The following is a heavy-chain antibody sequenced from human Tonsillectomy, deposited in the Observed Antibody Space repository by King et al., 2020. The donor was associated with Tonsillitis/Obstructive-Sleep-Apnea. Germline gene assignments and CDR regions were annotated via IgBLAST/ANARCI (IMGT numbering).Heavy chain of an antibody. D-gene: IGHD6-19*01. CDR1: GGSISSYY. Sequence: QLQESGPGLVKPSETLSLTCTVSGGSISSYYWSWIRQPPGKGLEWIGYIYYSGSTNYNPSLKSRVTISVDTSKNQFSLKLSSVTAADTAVYYCAMTIAVAGTRGFDYWGQGTQVTVSS. J-gene: IGHJ4*02. CDR2: IYYSGST. CDR3: AMTIAVAGTRGFDY. V-gene: IGHV4-59*01.